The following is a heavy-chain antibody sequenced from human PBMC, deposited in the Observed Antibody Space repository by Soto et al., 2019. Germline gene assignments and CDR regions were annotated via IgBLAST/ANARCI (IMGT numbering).Heavy chain of an antibody. V-gene: IGHV3-30*04. CDR1: GFSFRNSA. J-gene: IGHJ5*02. Sequence: QVQLVESGGGVVQPGRSLRLSCAASGFSFRNSAMHWVRQASGKGLEWVAMISYDGYKKYYADSVRGRFTISRDNPKNSLYLQMNSLRAEDTAVYFCAGDVSPHSNPGWFVPWGQGNRVTVSS. CDR3: AGDVSPHSNPGWFVP. CDR2: ISYDGYKK. D-gene: IGHD4-4*01.